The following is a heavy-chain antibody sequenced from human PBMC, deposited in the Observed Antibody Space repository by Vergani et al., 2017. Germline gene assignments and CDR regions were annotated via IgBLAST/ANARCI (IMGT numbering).Heavy chain of an antibody. J-gene: IGHJ1*01. D-gene: IGHD1-1*01. CDR1: GFTSSSYG. V-gene: IGHV3-30*03. Sequence: QVHLVESGGGVGQPGRSLRLSCVVSGFTSSSYGMHWVRRAPGQGLEWVGVISYDGTKKYYADSVKGRFTISRDNSKSTLYLQMNSLRTEDTAVYYCATKSCGTPGCQIGYFREWGQGTLVTVSS. CDR2: ISYDGTKK. CDR3: ATKSCGTPGCQIGYFRE.